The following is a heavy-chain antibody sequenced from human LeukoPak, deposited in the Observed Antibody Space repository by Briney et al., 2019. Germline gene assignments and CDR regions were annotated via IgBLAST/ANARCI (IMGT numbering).Heavy chain of an antibody. CDR3: ARGPNYDLVGYFDY. Sequence: GRSLRLSCAASGFTFSSYGIHWVRQAPGKGLEWVAVIWYDGSNKYYADSVKGRFTISRDNSKNTLYLQMNSLRAEDTAVYYCARGPNYDLVGYFDYWGQGTLVTVSS. CDR1: GFTFSSYG. J-gene: IGHJ4*02. CDR2: IWYDGSNK. V-gene: IGHV3-33*08. D-gene: IGHD3-3*01.